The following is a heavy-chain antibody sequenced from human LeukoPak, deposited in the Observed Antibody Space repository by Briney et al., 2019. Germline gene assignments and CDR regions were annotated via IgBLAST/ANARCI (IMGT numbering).Heavy chain of an antibody. V-gene: IGHV3-64*01. J-gene: IGHJ4*02. Sequence: GGSLRLSCAASGFTFSSYAMYWVRQAPGKGLEYVSAISSNGGTTYYANSVKGRFTISRDNSKNALYLQMGSQRAEDMAVYYCAKRGGGSFYFDSWGQGTLVTVSS. CDR3: AKRGGGSFYFDS. CDR2: ISSNGGTT. D-gene: IGHD1-26*01. CDR1: GFTFSSYA.